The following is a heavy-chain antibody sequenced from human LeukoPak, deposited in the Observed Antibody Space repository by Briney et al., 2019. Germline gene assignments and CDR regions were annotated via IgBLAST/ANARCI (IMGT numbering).Heavy chain of an antibody. J-gene: IGHJ5*02. V-gene: IGHV4-34*01. CDR3: ARGVRTYYYDSSGPPGWFDP. CDR1: GGPFSGYY. D-gene: IGHD3-22*01. Sequence: KPSETLSLTRAVYGGPFSGYYWSWIRQPPGKGLEWIGEINHSGSTNYNPSLKRRVTISVDTSKNQFSLKLSSVAAADTAGCYCARGVRTYYYDSSGPPGWFDPWGQGTLVTVSS. CDR2: INHSGST.